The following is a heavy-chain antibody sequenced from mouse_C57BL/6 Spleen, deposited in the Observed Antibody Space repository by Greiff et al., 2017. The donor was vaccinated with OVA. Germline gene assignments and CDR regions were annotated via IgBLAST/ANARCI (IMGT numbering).Heavy chain of an antibody. CDR2: ISSGSSTI. CDR3: AKDGYYGCAY. CDR1: GFTFSDYG. Sequence: EVKLVESGGGLVKPGGSLKLSCAASGFTFSDYGMHWVRQAPEKGLEWVAYISSGSSTIYYADTVKGRFTISRDNAKDTLFLQMTSLRSEDTAMYYCAKDGYYGCAYWGQGTLVTVSA. J-gene: IGHJ3*01. V-gene: IGHV5-17*01. D-gene: IGHD2-3*01.